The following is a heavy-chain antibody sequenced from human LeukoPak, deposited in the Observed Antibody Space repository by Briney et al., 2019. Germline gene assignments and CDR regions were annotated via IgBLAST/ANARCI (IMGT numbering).Heavy chain of an antibody. J-gene: IGHJ4*02. Sequence: SGTLSLTCAVSGGSISSSNWWNWVRQTPGKGLEWIGEIYHRGNTHYNPPLKSRVTMSVDTSTNQFSLRVNSVTAADTAVYYCARGLDNWNVYIFDYWGLGTLVTVSS. CDR3: ARGLDNWNVYIFDY. D-gene: IGHD1-20*01. CDR1: GGSISSSNW. CDR2: IYHRGNT. V-gene: IGHV4-4*02.